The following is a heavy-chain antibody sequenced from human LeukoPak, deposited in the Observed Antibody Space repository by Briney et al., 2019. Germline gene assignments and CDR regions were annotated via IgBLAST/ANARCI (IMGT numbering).Heavy chain of an antibody. Sequence: PGRSLRLSCAASGFTFSSYGMHWVRQAPGKGLEWVAVISYDGSNKYYADSVKGRFTISTDNSKNTLYLQMNSLRAEDTAVYYCAKDGSGGWYFDIWGQGTMVTVSS. CDR1: GFTFSSYG. V-gene: IGHV3-30*18. CDR3: AKDGSGGWYFDI. CDR2: ISYDGSNK. J-gene: IGHJ3*02. D-gene: IGHD6-19*01.